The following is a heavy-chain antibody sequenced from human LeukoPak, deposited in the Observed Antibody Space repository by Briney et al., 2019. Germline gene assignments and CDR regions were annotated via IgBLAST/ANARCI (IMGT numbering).Heavy chain of an antibody. J-gene: IGHJ4*02. D-gene: IGHD3-16*01. Sequence: ASVKVSCKASGYTFTAYYIQWVRQAPGQGLEWMGAIRPGDTRTTYAQKFQGRVTMTWDMSTTTGYMELSSLRSEDTAVYYCVREKSGGTYDYWGQGTLVTVSS. CDR3: VREKSGGTYDY. V-gene: IGHV1-46*01. CDR2: IRPGDTRT. CDR1: GYTFTAYY.